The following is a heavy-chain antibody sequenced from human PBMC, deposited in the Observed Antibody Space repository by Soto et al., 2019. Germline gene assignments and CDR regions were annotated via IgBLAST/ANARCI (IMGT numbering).Heavy chain of an antibody. CDR1: GYTFISYG. Sequence: QVLLVQSGAEVKKPGASVKVSCKASGYTFISYGFSWVRQAPGQGLEWMGWISAYNGNTNYAQKLQGRFTMTTHTSTSTAYMELRSLRSDDTAVYYSARVELSCSGGSCFPEGYFQHWGQGTLVTVSS. D-gene: IGHD2-15*01. V-gene: IGHV1-18*01. CDR3: ARVELSCSGGSCFPEGYFQH. CDR2: ISAYNGNT. J-gene: IGHJ1*01.